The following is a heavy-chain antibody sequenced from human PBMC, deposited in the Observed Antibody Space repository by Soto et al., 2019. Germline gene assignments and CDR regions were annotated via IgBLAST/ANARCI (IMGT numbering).Heavy chain of an antibody. Sequence: GGSLRLSCAASGFNFSSYSMHWVRQAPGKGLEWVSGISDSSATTYYADSVKGRFTISRDNSKNTLYLQMNSLRAEDTAVYYCAKDYSTGWYFFDCWGHGTPVTVSS. V-gene: IGHV3-23*01. D-gene: IGHD6-19*01. CDR1: GFNFSSYS. J-gene: IGHJ4*01. CDR3: AKDYSTGWYFFDC. CDR2: ISDSSATT.